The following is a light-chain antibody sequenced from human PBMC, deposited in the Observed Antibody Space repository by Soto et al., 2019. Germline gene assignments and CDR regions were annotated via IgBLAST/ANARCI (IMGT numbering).Light chain of an antibody. CDR3: QQYSSSPFT. Sequence: EIVLSQSPGTLSLSPGERATLSCRASQSVSSSYFAWYQQKPGQAPRLLIYGASSRATGIPDRFSGSGSGTDFTLTISRLEPEDFALYYCQQYSSSPFTFGPGTKVDI. CDR1: QSVSSSY. J-gene: IGKJ3*01. CDR2: GAS. V-gene: IGKV3-20*01.